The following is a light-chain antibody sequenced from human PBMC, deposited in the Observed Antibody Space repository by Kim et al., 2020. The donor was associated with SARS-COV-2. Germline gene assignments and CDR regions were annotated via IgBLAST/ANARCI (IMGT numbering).Light chain of an antibody. CDR3: QKYDSAPWT. Sequence: DIQMTQSPSSLSASVGDGVTITCRASQVISNYLAWYQQKPGRVPRVLIYSASTLLSGVPSRFSGSRSGTDFPLTISSLQPEDVATYYCQKYDSAPWTFGQGTKVDIK. CDR2: SAS. J-gene: IGKJ1*01. CDR1: QVISNY. V-gene: IGKV1-27*01.